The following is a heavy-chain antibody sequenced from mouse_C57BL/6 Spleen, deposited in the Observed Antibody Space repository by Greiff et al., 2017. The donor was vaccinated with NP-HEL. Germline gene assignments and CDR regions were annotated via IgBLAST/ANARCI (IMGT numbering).Heavy chain of an antibody. CDR3: ARPPSSTVDYYAMDY. CDR1: GFTFSSYG. CDR2: ISSGGSYT. J-gene: IGHJ4*01. D-gene: IGHD1-1*01. Sequence: DVMLVESGGDLVKPGGSLKLSCAASGFTFSSYGMSWVRQTPDKRLEWVATISSGGSYTYYPDSVKGRFTISRDNAKNTLYLQMSSLKSEDTAMYYCARPPSSTVDYYAMDYWGQGTSVTVSS. V-gene: IGHV5-6*02.